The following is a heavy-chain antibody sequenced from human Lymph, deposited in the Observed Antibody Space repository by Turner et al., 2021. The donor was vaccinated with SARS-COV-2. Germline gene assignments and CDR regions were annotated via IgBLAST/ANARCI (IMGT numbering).Heavy chain of an antibody. CDR3: AKGGGWGYQLGVYFDY. CDR1: GSPFSSYA. D-gene: IGHD2-2*01. J-gene: IGHJ4*02. CDR2: ISGSGGST. V-gene: IGHV3-23*01. Sequence: EVQLLESGGGLVQPGGSVRLSCAAAGSPFSSYAMSWVRQAPGKVLEWVSAISGSGGSTYYADSVKGRFTISRDNSKNTLYLQRNSLRAEDTAVYYCAKGGGWGYQLGVYFDYWGQGTLVTVSS.